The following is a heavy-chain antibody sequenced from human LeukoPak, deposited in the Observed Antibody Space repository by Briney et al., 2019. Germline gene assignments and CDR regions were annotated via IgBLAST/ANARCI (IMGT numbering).Heavy chain of an antibody. V-gene: IGHV4-59*01. Sequence: SETLSLTCTVSGGSISSYYWSWIRQPPGKGLEWIGYIYYSGSTNYNPSLKSRVTISVDTSKNQFSLKLSSVTAADTAVYYCGRGGEWELLRWGQGTLVTVSS. J-gene: IGHJ4*02. CDR1: GGSISSYY. CDR3: GRGGEWELLR. CDR2: IYYSGST. D-gene: IGHD1-26*01.